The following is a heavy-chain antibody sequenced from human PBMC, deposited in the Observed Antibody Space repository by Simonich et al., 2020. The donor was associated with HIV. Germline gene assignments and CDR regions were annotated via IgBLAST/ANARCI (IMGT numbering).Heavy chain of an antibody. D-gene: IGHD3-16*01. CDR1: GFTFSSYA. CDR2: ISYDGSNK. Sequence: QVQLVESGGGVVQPGRSLRLYCAASGFTFSSYAMHWVRQAPGKGLKWVAVISYDGSNKYYADSVKGRFTISRDNSKNTLYLQMNSLRAEDTAVYDCASGGSISSVWADDYWGQGTLVTVSS. CDR3: ASGGSISSVWADDY. J-gene: IGHJ4*02. V-gene: IGHV3-30*07.